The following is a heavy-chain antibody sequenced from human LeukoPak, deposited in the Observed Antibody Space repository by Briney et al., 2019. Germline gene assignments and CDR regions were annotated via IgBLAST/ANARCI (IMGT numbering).Heavy chain of an antibody. CDR1: GFTFSSYA. D-gene: IGHD3-10*01. CDR2: ISGSGGST. V-gene: IGHV3-23*01. J-gene: IGHJ3*02. Sequence: PGGSLRLSCAASGFTFSSYAMSWVRQAPGKGLEWVSAISGSGGSTYYADSVKGRFTISRDNSKNTLYLQMNSLGAEDTAVYYCAKDLETYGSGSYCAFDIWGQGTMVTVSS. CDR3: AKDLETYGSGSYCAFDI.